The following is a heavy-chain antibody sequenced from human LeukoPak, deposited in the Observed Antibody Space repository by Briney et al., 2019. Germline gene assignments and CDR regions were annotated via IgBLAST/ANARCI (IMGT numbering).Heavy chain of an antibody. Sequence: SETLSLTCAVYGESFSGYYWRWIPQPPGKGREWIGEINHSGSTNYNPSLKSRLTISVDTSKNHLSMKLSSVTAADTAVYYCARGPGTTISYYGMDVWGQGTTVTVSS. J-gene: IGHJ6*02. CDR2: INHSGST. D-gene: IGHD1-7*01. CDR1: GESFSGYY. CDR3: ARGPGTTISYYGMDV. V-gene: IGHV4-34*01.